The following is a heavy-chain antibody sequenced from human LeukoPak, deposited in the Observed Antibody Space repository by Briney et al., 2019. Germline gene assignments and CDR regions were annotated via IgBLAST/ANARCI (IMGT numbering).Heavy chain of an antibody. D-gene: IGHD3-22*01. CDR3: ATGDYYDSSPLEY. V-gene: IGHV1-24*01. J-gene: IGHJ4*02. CDR1: GYTLTELS. CDR2: FDPEDCET. Sequence: ASVKVSCKVSGYTLTELSMHWVRQAPGKGLEWMGGFDPEDCETIYAQKFQGRVTMTADTSTDTAYMELSSLRSEDTAVYYCATGDYYDSSPLEYWGQRTLVTVSS.